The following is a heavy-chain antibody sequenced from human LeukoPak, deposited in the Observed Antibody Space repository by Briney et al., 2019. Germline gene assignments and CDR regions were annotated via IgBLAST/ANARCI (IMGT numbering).Heavy chain of an antibody. Sequence: GGSLSLSCAAPGFIFRGYWMGWVGQAPGKGRGWVANIKEDGSEKYYVDSVKGRFTISRDNAKNSLYLEMNSLRVEDTAVYYCARDRSRATYWGQGTLVTVSS. J-gene: IGHJ4*02. CDR1: GFIFRGYW. CDR2: IKEDGSEK. V-gene: IGHV3-7*01. CDR3: ARDRSRATY.